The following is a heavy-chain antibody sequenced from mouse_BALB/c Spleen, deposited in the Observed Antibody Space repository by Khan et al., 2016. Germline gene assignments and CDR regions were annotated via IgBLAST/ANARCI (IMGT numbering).Heavy chain of an antibody. CDR3: ARPDGNPYAMEY. Sequence: EVKLLESGGGLVQPGGSLKLSCAASGFDFSRYWMSWVRQAPGKGLEWIGEINPDSSTINYMPSLKDKFIISRDNAKNTLYLQMSKVRSEDTALYYCARPDGNPYAMEYWGQGTSVTVSS. V-gene: IGHV4-1*02. D-gene: IGHD2-1*01. CDR2: INPDSSTI. CDR1: GFDFSRYW. J-gene: IGHJ4*01.